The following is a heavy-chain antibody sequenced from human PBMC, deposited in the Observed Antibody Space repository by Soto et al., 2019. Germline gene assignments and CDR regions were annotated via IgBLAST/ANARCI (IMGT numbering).Heavy chain of an antibody. J-gene: IGHJ6*01. V-gene: IGHV4-39*01. CDR2: IYYSGST. D-gene: IGHD3-10*01. CDR1: GGSISRSSYY. Sequence: SETLSLTCTVSGGSISRSSYYWGWIRQPPGKGLEWIGSIYYSGSTYYNPSLKSRVTISVDTSKNQFSLKLSSVTAADTAVYFCARQPATTYGSAGNPDVWGQGTTVT. CDR3: ARQPATTYGSAGNPDV.